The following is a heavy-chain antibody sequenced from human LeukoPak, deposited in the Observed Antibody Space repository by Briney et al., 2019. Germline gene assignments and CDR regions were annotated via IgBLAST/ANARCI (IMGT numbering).Heavy chain of an antibody. J-gene: IGHJ4*02. CDR3: ASVSLDVVGAKFDY. CDR2: IYYSGST. CDR1: GGSISSYY. Sequence: SETLSLTCTVSGGSISSYYWSWIRQPPSKGLEWIGYIYYSGSTNYNPSLQSRVTISVDTSKNQFSLKLSSVTAADTAVYYCASVSLDVVGAKFDYWGQGTLVTVSS. V-gene: IGHV4-59*08. D-gene: IGHD1-26*01.